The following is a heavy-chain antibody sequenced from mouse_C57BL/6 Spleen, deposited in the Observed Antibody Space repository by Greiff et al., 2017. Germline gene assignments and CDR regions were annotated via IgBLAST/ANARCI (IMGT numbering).Heavy chain of an antibody. V-gene: IGHV1-15*01. CDR3: TRAYYSNYPFAY. CDR2: IDPETGGT. Sequence: VKLQESGAELVRPGASVTLSCKASGYTFTDYEMHWVKQTPVHGLEWIGAIDPETGGTAYNQKFKGKAILTADKSSSTAYMELRSLTSEDSAVYYCTRAYYSNYPFAYWGQGTLVTGSA. CDR1: GYTFTDYE. J-gene: IGHJ3*01. D-gene: IGHD2-5*01.